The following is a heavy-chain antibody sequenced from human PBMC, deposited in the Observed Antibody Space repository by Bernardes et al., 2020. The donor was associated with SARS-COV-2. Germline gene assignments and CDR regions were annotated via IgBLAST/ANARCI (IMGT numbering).Heavy chain of an antibody. J-gene: IGHJ4*02. V-gene: IGHV3-33*01. CDR2: IWYDGSNK. CDR3: AREGVGATRWEKAFDY. Sequence: GGSLSLSCAASGFTFSSYGMHWVRQAPGKGLEWVAVIWYDGSNKYYADSVKGRFTISRDNSKNTLYLQMNSLRAEDTAVYYCAREGVGATRWEKAFDYWGQGTLVTVSS. CDR1: GFTFSSYG. D-gene: IGHD1-26*01.